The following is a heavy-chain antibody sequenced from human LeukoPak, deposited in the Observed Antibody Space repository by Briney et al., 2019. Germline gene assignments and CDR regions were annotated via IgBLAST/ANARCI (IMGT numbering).Heavy chain of an antibody. CDR2: INSDGSYA. V-gene: IGHV3-74*01. D-gene: IGHD3-10*01. J-gene: IGHJ4*02. Sequence: PGGSLRLSCAASGFTFINAWMHWVRQAPGKGLVWVSRINSDGSYATYADSVKGRFTISRDNAKNTLYLQMNGLRAEDTAVYYCARDYYGSVDYWGQGTLVTVSS. CDR1: GFTFINAW. CDR3: ARDYYGSVDY.